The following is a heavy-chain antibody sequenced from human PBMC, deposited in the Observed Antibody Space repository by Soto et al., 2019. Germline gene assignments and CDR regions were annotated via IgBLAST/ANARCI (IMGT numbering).Heavy chain of an antibody. D-gene: IGHD2-2*01. CDR3: ASSQGSSTSLEIYYYYYYGMDV. J-gene: IGHJ6*02. Sequence: QVQLVQSGAEVKKPGSSVKVSCKASGGTFSNYAISWVRQAPGQGLEWMGGIIPISGTANYAQKFQGRVTITAGESTRTAYMGRSSLRSEDTAVYYCASSQGSSTSLEIYYYYYYGMDVWGQGTTVTVSS. CDR1: GGTFSNYA. V-gene: IGHV1-69*01. CDR2: IIPISGTA.